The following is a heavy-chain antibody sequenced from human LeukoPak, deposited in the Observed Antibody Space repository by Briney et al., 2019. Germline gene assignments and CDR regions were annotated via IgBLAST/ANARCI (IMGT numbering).Heavy chain of an antibody. V-gene: IGHV3-21*01. CDR1: GFTFSSYS. CDR3: ASGFLRYYPF. J-gene: IGHJ4*02. Sequence: GGSLRLSCAASGFTFSSYSMNWVRQAPGKGLEWVSYISSSSSYIYYADSVKGRFTISRDNAKDSLYLQMNSLRAEDTAVYYCASGFLRYYPFWGQGTLVTVSS. D-gene: IGHD3-22*01. CDR2: ISSSSSYI.